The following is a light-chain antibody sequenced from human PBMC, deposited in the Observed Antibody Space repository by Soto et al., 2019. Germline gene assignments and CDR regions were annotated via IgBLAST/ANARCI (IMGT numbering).Light chain of an antibody. CDR1: SSNIGRNS. J-gene: IGLJ2*01. CDR2: DND. V-gene: IGLV1-51*01. Sequence: QSVLTQPPSVSAAPGQKVTISCSGSSSNIGRNSVSWYQQLPGTAPKLLIFDNDKRPSGIPDRFSGSKSGTSATLGITGLQTGDEADYYCGTWDSSLSAEVFGGGTKLT. CDR3: GTWDSSLSAEV.